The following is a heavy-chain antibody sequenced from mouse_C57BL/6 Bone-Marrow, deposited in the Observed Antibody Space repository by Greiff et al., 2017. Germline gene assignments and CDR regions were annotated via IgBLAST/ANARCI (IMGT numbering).Heavy chain of an antibody. D-gene: IGHD3-1*01. V-gene: IGHV14-2*01. Sequence: VPLQQSGAELVKPGASVKLSCTASGFNIKDYYMHWVKQRTEQGLEWIGRIYPEDGETKYAPKFQVQATITADTSSNTAYLQLSSLTSEDTAVYYCARVIQRMGYWGQGTTLTVSS. CDR1: GFNIKDYY. J-gene: IGHJ2*01. CDR3: ARVIQRMGY. CDR2: IYPEDGET.